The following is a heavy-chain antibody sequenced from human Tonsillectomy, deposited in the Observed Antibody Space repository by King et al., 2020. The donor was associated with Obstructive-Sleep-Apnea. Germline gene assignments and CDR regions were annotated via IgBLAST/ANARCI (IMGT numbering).Heavy chain of an antibody. CDR2: ISGSGGRP. CDR1: GVPFSSYP. J-gene: IGHJ4*02. Sequence: VPLVASGGVLVPPGASLSLSCAASGVPFSSYPMSWVRPAPGKGLEWVSAISGSGGRPYYADSVKGRFTLSRDNSKHTLYLQMNSLRAEDTAVYYCAKDLGDYEGDYCDYGGQGTLVTVSS. CDR3: AKDLGDYEGDYCDY. D-gene: IGHD4-17*01. V-gene: IGHV3-23*04.